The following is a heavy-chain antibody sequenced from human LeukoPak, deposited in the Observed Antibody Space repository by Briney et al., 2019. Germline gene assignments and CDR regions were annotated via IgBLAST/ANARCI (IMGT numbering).Heavy chain of an antibody. CDR2: IYYSGST. CDR1: GGSISSYY. D-gene: IGHD3-22*01. CDR3: ARHDSSGYYSDY. V-gene: IGHV4-59*08. Sequence: SETLSLTCTVSGGSISSYYWSWFRQPPGKGLEWIGYIYYSGSTNYNPSLKSRVTISVDTSKNQFSLKLSSVTAADTAVYYCARHDSSGYYSDYWGQGTLVTVSS. J-gene: IGHJ4*02.